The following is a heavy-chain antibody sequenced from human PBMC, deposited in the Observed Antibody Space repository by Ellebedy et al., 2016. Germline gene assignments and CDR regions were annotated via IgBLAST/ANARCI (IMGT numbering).Heavy chain of an antibody. CDR1: GFTFSSYD. CDR3: AGRITVLTPFVFDI. V-gene: IGHV3-30-3*01. D-gene: IGHD4-23*01. CDR2: ISFHGGSK. J-gene: IGHJ3*02. Sequence: GGSLRLXXVASGFTFSSYDMHWVRQAPGKGLEWVAAISFHGGSKYYAESVKGRFTISRDNSKNTLYLQMNSLRAEDTAVYYCAGRITVLTPFVFDIWGQGTMVIVTS.